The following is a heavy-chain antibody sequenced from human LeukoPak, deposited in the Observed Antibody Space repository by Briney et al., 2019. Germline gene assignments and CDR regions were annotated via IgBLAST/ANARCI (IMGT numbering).Heavy chain of an antibody. V-gene: IGHV3-23*01. D-gene: IGHD3-3*01. Sequence: GGSLRLSCAAFGFTFSSYAMSWVRQAPGKGLEWVSAISGSGGSTYYADSVKGRFTISRDNSKNTLYLQMSSLRAEDTAVYYCARNGVFRSVDYWGQGTLVTVSS. J-gene: IGHJ4*02. CDR3: ARNGVFRSVDY. CDR2: ISGSGGST. CDR1: GFTFSSYA.